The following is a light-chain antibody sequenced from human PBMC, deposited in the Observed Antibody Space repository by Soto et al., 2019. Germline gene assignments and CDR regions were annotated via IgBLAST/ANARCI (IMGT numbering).Light chain of an antibody. CDR2: DVS. V-gene: IGLV2-14*01. CDR3: SSYTSSSTPYV. Sequence: QSVLTQPASVSGSPGQSITISCTGTSSDVGGYNYVSWYQQHPGKAPKLMIYDVSNRPSGVSNRFSGSESGNTASLTIFGLQAEDEADYYCSSYTSSSTPYVFGTGTKVTVL. J-gene: IGLJ1*01. CDR1: SSDVGGYNY.